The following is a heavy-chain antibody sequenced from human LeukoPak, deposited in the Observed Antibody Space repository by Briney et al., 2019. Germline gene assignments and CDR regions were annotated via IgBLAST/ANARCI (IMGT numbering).Heavy chain of an antibody. D-gene: IGHD3-22*01. J-gene: IGHJ4*02. CDR2: IIPIFGIA. CDR3: ARDPTYYYDSSGDYFDY. CDR1: GGTFSSYD. V-gene: IGHV1-69*04. Sequence: SVKVYCKASGGTFSSYDISWVRQAPGQGLEWMGRIIPIFGIANYAQKFQGRVTITADKSTSTAYMELSSLRSEDTAVYYCARDPTYYYDSSGDYFDYWGQGTLVTVSS.